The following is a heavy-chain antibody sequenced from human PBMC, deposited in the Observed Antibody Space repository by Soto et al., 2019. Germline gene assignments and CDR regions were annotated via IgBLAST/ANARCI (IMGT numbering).Heavy chain of an antibody. CDR2: ISGSGGST. V-gene: IGHV3-23*01. D-gene: IGHD2-2*01. Sequence: PGGSLRLSCAASGFTFSSYAMSWVRQAPGKGLEWVSAISGSGGSTYYADSVKGRFTISRDNSKNTLYLQMNSLRAEDTAVYYCAKDLGYCSSTSCYNYYYYGMDVWGQGTTVTVSS. CDR3: AKDLGYCSSTSCYNYYYYGMDV. CDR1: GFTFSSYA. J-gene: IGHJ6*02.